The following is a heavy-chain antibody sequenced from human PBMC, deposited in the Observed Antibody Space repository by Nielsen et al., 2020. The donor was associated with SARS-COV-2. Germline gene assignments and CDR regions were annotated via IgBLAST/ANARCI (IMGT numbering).Heavy chain of an antibody. D-gene: IGHD2-2*01. CDR1: GFTFSNFA. V-gene: IGHV3-30*04. Sequence: GGSLRLSCAASGFTFSNFAIHWVRQAPGKGLEWMTIISYDGSNEHYADSVKGRFTISRDNSKSIVFLQMNSLKLEDTAVYYCARETIDHTSSFVDYWGQGTLVTVSS. J-gene: IGHJ4*02. CDR2: ISYDGSNE. CDR3: ARETIDHTSSFVDY.